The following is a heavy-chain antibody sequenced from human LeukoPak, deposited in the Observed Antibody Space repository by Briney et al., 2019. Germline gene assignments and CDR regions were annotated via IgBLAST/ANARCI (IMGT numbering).Heavy chain of an antibody. J-gene: IGHJ4*02. CDR3: AKDSYSKGDY. CDR2: INHDGSVK. D-gene: IGHD4-4*01. Sequence: GGSLRLSCVASGFTFSSSWMAWVRQAPGKGLQWVANINHDGSVKNYVGSVKGRFAISRDNAQNSFYLQMNSLETDDAAVYYCAKDSYSKGDYWGQGTLVTVSS. V-gene: IGHV3-7*01. CDR1: GFTFSSSW.